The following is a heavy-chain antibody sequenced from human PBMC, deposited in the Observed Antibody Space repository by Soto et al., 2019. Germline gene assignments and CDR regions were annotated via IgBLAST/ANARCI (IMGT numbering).Heavy chain of an antibody. J-gene: IGHJ4*02. CDR2: ISDSGSIT. Sequence: TGGSLRLSCAASGFTFTTYTMSWVRQAPGKGLEWVSSISDSGSITSYADSVKGRFTISRDNSKNTLYLQMHSLRAEDTAVYYCAKRGEFGTYYFASWGQGTLVTVSS. CDR1: GFTFTTYT. CDR3: AKRGEFGTYYFAS. D-gene: IGHD3-10*01. V-gene: IGHV3-23*01.